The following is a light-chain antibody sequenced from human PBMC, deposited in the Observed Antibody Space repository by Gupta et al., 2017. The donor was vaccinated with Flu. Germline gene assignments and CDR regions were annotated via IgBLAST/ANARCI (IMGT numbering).Light chain of an antibody. V-gene: IGKV1-6*01. CDR3: RHDYNYPLT. Sequence: IQMTQSPSSLSASVGDRVTITCRASQDIRNTLGWYQQKPGKAPKLQMYNVYTLQSDVPSKFNGSGSGTDFTLTISSLQPEDLATYYCRHDYNYPLTFGGGTKVEIK. CDR2: NVY. CDR1: QDIRNT. J-gene: IGKJ4*01.